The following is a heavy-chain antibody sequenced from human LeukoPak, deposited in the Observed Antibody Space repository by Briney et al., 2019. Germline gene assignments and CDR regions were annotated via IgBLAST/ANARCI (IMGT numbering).Heavy chain of an antibody. Sequence: PSETLSLTCTVSGYSISNGYYWGWIRQPPGKGLEWVGSIYHRGSTYYNPSLKSRVTMSVDTSKNQFSLKLSSVTAADTAVYYCARDWSPYSSRPYYYYMDVWGKGTTVTISS. CDR1: GYSISNGYY. D-gene: IGHD6-13*01. CDR2: IYHRGST. CDR3: ARDWSPYSSRPYYYYMDV. V-gene: IGHV4-38-2*02. J-gene: IGHJ6*03.